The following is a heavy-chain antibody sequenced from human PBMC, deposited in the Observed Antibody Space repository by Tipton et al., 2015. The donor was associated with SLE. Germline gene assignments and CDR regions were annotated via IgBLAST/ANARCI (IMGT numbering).Heavy chain of an antibody. CDR2: ITSNDDST. J-gene: IGHJ4*02. CDR1: GFSISSGYH. Sequence: LSLTCAVSGFSISSGYHWGWIRQSPGKGMEWISTITSNDDSTFYADSVKGRFTISRDNSKNTLHLQMNSLRAEDTAVYFCAKTYSSSWCFDSWGQGTLVTVSS. V-gene: IGHV3-23*01. CDR3: AKTYSSSWCFDS. D-gene: IGHD6-13*01.